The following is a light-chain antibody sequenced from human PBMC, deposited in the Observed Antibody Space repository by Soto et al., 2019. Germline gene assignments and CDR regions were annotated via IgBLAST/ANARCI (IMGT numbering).Light chain of an antibody. CDR1: QSISTW. J-gene: IGKJ3*01. V-gene: IGKV1-5*03. CDR2: KAS. Sequence: DIQMTQSPSTLSASVGDRVTITCRANQSISTWLAWYQRKPGKAPKLLIYKASSLESGVPSRFSGSGSGTEFTLTISSLQPDDFATYHCQQYDSYSFTFCPGTKVDIK. CDR3: QQYDSYSFT.